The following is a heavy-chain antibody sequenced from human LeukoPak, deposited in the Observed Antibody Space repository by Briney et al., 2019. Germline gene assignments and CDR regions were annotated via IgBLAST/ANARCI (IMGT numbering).Heavy chain of an antibody. V-gene: IGHV4-59*01. D-gene: IGHD3-22*01. CDR3: ARGYNDYYDSSGYYPLFDF. CDR2: IYYSGST. Sequence: SETLSLTCTVSGGSISSYYWSWIRQSPGKGLEWIGYIYYSGSTNYNPSLKSRVTISVDTSKNQFSLKLSSVTAADTAVYYCARGYNDYYDSSGYYPLFDFWGQGTLVTVPS. CDR1: GGSISSYY. J-gene: IGHJ4*02.